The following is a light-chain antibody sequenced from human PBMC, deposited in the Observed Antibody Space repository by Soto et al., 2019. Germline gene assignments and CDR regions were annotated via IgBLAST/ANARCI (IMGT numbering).Light chain of an antibody. V-gene: IGLV1-44*01. CDR3: AVWDDSLKGVV. J-gene: IGLJ7*01. CDR1: SSNIGSKA. Sequence: QSVLTQPPSASGTPGQRVTISCSGSSSNIGSKAVNWFQQLPGTAPKLLIYSSYQRPSGVPDRFSGSKSGTSASLAISGLQSEDEADYYCAVWDDSLKGVVFGGGTQLTVL. CDR2: SSY.